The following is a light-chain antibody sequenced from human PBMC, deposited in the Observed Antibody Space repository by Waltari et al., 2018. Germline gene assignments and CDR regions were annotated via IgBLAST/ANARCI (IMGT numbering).Light chain of an antibody. J-gene: IGLJ1*01. Sequence: SYELTQPPSVSVSPGQTAWTTGSGDALPNNFAYWYQQKLGQAPVLVIYEDTKRPSGIPERFSGSSSGTMATLSISGAQVEDAGDYYCYSADSSGQYVFGTGTKVAV. V-gene: IGLV3-10*01. CDR1: ALPNNF. CDR3: YSADSSGQYV. CDR2: EDT.